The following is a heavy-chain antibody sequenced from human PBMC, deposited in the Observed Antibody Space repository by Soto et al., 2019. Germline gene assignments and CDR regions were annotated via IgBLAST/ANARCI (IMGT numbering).Heavy chain of an antibody. CDR1: GGSISSYY. D-gene: IGHD2-21*02. CDR3: ARSSGYCGGDCYHPLDY. Sequence: SETLSLTCTVSGGSISSYYWSWIRQPAGKGLEWIGRIYTSGSTNYNPSLKSRVTMSVDTSKNQFSLKLSSVTAADTAVYYCARSSGYCGGDCYHPLDYWGQGTLVTVSS. CDR2: IYTSGST. J-gene: IGHJ4*02. V-gene: IGHV4-4*07.